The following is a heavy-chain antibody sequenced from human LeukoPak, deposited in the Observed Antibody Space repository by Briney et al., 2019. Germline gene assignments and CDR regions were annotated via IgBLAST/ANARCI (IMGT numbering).Heavy chain of an antibody. CDR3: ARARASGRSGFDY. D-gene: IGHD2-15*01. CDR1: GLTVSSYS. J-gene: IGHJ4*02. Sequence: GGSLRLSCVASGLTVSSYSVNWVRQAPGKGLEWISYISSSSSTIYYADSVKGRFTISRDNAKNSLDLQMNSLRDEDTAVYYCARARASGRSGFDYWGQGTLVTVSS. V-gene: IGHV3-48*02. CDR2: ISSSSSTI.